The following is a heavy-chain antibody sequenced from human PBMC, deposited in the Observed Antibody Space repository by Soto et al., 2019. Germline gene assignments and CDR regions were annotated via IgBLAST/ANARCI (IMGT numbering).Heavy chain of an antibody. Sequence: GGSLRLSCAASGFTFSSYGMHWVRQAPGKGLEWVAVISYDGSNKYYADSVKGRFTISRDNSKNTLYLQMNSLRAEDTAVYYCAKTLYYYDSSGPSDYWGQGTLVTVSS. CDR3: AKTLYYYDSSGPSDY. D-gene: IGHD3-22*01. J-gene: IGHJ4*02. CDR1: GFTFSSYG. CDR2: ISYDGSNK. V-gene: IGHV3-30*18.